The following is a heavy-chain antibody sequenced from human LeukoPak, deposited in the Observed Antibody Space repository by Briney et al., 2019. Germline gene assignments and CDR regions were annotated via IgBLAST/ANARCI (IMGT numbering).Heavy chain of an antibody. CDR2: ITASGGNT. V-gene: IGHV3-23*01. J-gene: IGHJ4*02. CDR1: GFTFSSYA. D-gene: IGHD5-18*01. Sequence: GGSLRLSWAASGFTFSSYAMGWVRQAPGKGLEWVSAITASGGNTYYADSVKGRFTISRDNSKNTLYQQVNSLRAEDTAVYYCAKGNGYSYGRYYFDYWGQGTLVTVSS. CDR3: AKGNGYSYGRYYFDY.